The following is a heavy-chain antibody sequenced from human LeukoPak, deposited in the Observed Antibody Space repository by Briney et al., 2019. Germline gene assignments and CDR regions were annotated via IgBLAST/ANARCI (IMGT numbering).Heavy chain of an antibody. CDR3: ARSGLAAAGPIDY. J-gene: IGHJ4*02. CDR2: IYPGDSDT. CDR1: GYSFTSYW. V-gene: IGHV5-51*01. D-gene: IGHD6-13*01. Sequence: GESLKISCKGSGYSFTSYWIGWVRQMPGKGLEWMGIIYPGDSDTRYSPSFQGQVNISTDKSISTAYLQWSSLKASDTAMYYCARSGLAAAGPIDYWGQGTLVTVSS.